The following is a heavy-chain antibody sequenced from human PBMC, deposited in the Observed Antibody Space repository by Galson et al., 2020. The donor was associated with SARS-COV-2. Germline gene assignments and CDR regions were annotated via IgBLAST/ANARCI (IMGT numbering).Heavy chain of an antibody. Sequence: NSGGSLRLSCAASGFNFSDYYMSWIRQAPGKGLEWVSYISSSSTIYFADSVKGRFTISRDNAKNSLYLQMNSLRAEDTAVYYCARDGANYYDSSNAFDIWGQGTMVTVSS. CDR3: ARDGANYYDSSNAFDI. V-gene: IGHV3-11*04. J-gene: IGHJ3*02. D-gene: IGHD3-22*01. CDR1: GFNFSDYY. CDR2: ISSSSTI.